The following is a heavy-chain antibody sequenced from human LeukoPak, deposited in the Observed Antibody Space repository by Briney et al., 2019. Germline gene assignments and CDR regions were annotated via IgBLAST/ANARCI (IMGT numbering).Heavy chain of an antibody. J-gene: IGHJ6*02. D-gene: IGHD1-20*01. CDR1: GFTFSSYW. Sequence: GGSLRLSCAASGFTFSSYWMSWVRQAPGKGLEWVANIKQDGSEKYYVDSVKGRFTISRDNAKNSLYLQMNSLRAEDTAVYYCARVTGGLDYYYYGMDVWGQGTTVTVSS. CDR2: IKQDGSEK. V-gene: IGHV3-7*01. CDR3: ARVTGGLDYYYYGMDV.